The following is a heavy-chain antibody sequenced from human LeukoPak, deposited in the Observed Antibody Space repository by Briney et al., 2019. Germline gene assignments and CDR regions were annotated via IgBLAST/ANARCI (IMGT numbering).Heavy chain of an antibody. J-gene: IGHJ4*02. V-gene: IGHV3-7*01. CDR2: IKQDGSEK. CDR1: GFTFSSYW. CDR3: ARDNVAYYDYVWGSYRYTYYFDY. Sequence: PGGSLRLSCAASGFTFSSYWMSWVRQAPGKGLEWVANIKQDGSEKYYVDSVKGRFTISRDNAKNSLYLQVNSLRAEDTAVYYCARDNVAYYDYVWGSYRYTYYFDYWGQGTLVTVSS. D-gene: IGHD3-16*02.